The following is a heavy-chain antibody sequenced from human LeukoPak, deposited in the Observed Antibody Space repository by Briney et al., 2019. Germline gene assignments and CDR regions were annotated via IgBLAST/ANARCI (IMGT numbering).Heavy chain of an antibody. CDR1: GFTFSNYA. D-gene: IGHD3-22*01. CDR3: ARVLHKRDYDSSTYYGY. Sequence: PGGSLRLSCAASGFTFSNYAIDWVRQAPGKGLEWVALISDDGSDKYYADSVKGRFTISRDNAKNSLYLQMNSLRAEDTAVYYCARVLHKRDYDSSTYYGYWGQGTLVTVSS. V-gene: IGHV3-30*04. J-gene: IGHJ4*02. CDR2: ISDDGSDK.